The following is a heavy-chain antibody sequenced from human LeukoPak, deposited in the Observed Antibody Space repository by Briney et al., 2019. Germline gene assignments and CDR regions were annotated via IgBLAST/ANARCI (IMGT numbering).Heavy chain of an antibody. CDR1: GFTFSDYY. Sequence: GGSLRLSCAASGFTFSDYYMSWIRQAPGKGLEWVTYISRGDSTIYYADSVKGRFTISRDNAKNSLYLQMNSLRAEDTAVYYCARDQYYYDSSAPPLYWGQGTLVTVSS. D-gene: IGHD3-22*01. CDR2: ISRGDSTI. J-gene: IGHJ4*02. CDR3: ARDQYYYDSSAPPLY. V-gene: IGHV3-11*01.